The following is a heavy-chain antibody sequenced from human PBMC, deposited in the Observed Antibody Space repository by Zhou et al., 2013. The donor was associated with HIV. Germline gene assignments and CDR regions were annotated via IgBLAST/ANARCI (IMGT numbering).Heavy chain of an antibody. CDR2: IDPNSGGT. J-gene: IGHJ3*01. V-gene: IGHV1-2*02. Sequence: QVQLVQSGAEVKKPGASVKVSCKASGYTFTGYYFHWVRQAPGQGLEWMGWIDPNSGGTNYAQKFNGRVTLTRDTSISTAYMDLSRLRSDDTAVYYCARGRGHRSGYYDGWGQGTMVTVSS. CDR1: GYTFTGYY. CDR3: ARGRGHRSGYYDG. D-gene: IGHD3-16*01.